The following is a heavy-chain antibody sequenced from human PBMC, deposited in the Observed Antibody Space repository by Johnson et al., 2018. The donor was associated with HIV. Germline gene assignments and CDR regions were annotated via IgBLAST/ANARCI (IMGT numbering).Heavy chain of an antibody. CDR2: IRYDGSNK. V-gene: IGHV3-30*02. Sequence: QVQLVESGGGLVKAGGSLRLSCAAPGLTFSSYGMHWVRQAPGKGLEWVAFIRYDGSNKYYADSVKGRFTISRDLSKNTLFLQMNSLRADDTAVYYCAKVAVATAAGGVGLNIWGPGTMVTVSS. J-gene: IGHJ3*02. D-gene: IGHD6-13*01. CDR1: GLTFSSYG. CDR3: AKVAVATAAGGVGLNI.